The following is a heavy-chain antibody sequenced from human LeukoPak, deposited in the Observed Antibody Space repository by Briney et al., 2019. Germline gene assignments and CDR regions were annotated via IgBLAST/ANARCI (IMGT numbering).Heavy chain of an antibody. CDR3: AKDRGYCSGSGCYDFDY. V-gene: IGHV3-30*18. CDR1: GFTFSTYG. D-gene: IGHD2-15*01. Sequence: PGRSLRLSCAASGFTFSTYGMHWVRQAPGKGLEWVAVISYDASNKYYADSVKGRFTISRDNSKNTLYLQMNSLRAEDTAVYSCAKDRGYCSGSGCYDFDYWGQGTLVTVSS. CDR2: ISYDASNK. J-gene: IGHJ4*02.